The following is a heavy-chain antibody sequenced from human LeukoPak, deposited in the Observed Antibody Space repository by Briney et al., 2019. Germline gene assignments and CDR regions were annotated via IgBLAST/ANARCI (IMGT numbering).Heavy chain of an antibody. CDR1: GYTFTYRY. CDR3: ARDHGSGWTWAYDY. J-gene: IGHJ4*02. D-gene: IGHD6-19*01. V-gene: IGHV1-69*06. Sequence: GASVKVSCKASGYTFTYRYLHWVRQAPGQGLEWMGGIIPIFGTANYAQKFRGRVTITADKSTSTAYMELSSLRSEDTAVYYCARDHGSGWTWAYDYWGQGTLVTVSS. CDR2: IIPIFGTA.